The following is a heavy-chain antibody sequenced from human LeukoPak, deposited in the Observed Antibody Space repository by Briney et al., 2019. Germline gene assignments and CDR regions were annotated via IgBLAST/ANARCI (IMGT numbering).Heavy chain of an antibody. J-gene: IGHJ5*02. CDR1: GASFNDYY. CDR2: VNHSGSA. V-gene: IGHV4-34*01. Sequence: SETLSLTCAVYGASFNDYYWSWIRHSPTKGLEWIGEVNHSGSAKYNPSLKSRVTISADKSKNQFFLRLSPVAAADLGVYYCARERASNNHDNWFDPWGQGTLVTVSS. CDR3: ARERASNNHDNWFDP.